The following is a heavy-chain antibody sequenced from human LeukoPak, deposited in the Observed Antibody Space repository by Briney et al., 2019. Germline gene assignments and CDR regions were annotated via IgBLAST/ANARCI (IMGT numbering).Heavy chain of an antibody. CDR2: IYHSGST. J-gene: IGHJ4*02. CDR1: GGSISSGGYS. CDR3: ARGYSYGYEKAFLDY. D-gene: IGHD5-18*01. Sequence: PSETLSLTCAVSGGSISSGGYSWSWIRQPPGKGLEWIGYIYHSGSTYYNPSLKSRVTISVDRSKNQFSLKLSSVTAADTAVYYCARGYSYGYEKAFLDYWGQGTLVTVSS. V-gene: IGHV4-30-2*01.